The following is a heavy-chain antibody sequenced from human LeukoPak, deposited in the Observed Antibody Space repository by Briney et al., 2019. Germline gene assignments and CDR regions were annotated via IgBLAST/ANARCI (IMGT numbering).Heavy chain of an antibody. Sequence: GGSLRLSCAASGFTFNNYDMSWVRQAPGKGLEWVSVISSSGGSTYYADSVKGRFTISRDNSKDTLYLQMNSLRAEDTAVYYCAKPSYGDPLDAFDIWGQGTMVTVSS. J-gene: IGHJ3*02. CDR2: ISSSGGST. V-gene: IGHV3-23*01. CDR1: GFTFNNYD. D-gene: IGHD4-17*01. CDR3: AKPSYGDPLDAFDI.